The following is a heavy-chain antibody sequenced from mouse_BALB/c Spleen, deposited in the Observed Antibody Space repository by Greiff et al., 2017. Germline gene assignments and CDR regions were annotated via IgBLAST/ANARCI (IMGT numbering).Heavy chain of an antibody. D-gene: IGHD2-3*01. CDR2: IWAGGST. V-gene: IGHV2-9*02. Sequence: VKLQESGPGLVAPSQSLSITCTVSGFSLTSYGVHWVRQPPGKGLEWLGVIWAGGSTNYNSALMSRLSISKDNSTSQVFLKMNSRQTYDTAMYYCARDLADGYYGAMDYWGQGTSVTVSS. CDR1: GFSLTSYG. J-gene: IGHJ4*01. CDR3: ARDLADGYYGAMDY.